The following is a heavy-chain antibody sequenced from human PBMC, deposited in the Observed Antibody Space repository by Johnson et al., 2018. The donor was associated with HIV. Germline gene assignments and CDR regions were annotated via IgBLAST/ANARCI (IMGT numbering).Heavy chain of an antibody. CDR2: ISWNSGSI. CDR1: GFTFRSYP. V-gene: IGHV3-9*01. D-gene: IGHD1-26*01. CDR3: AKDRGGSYLLFGAFDI. Sequence: EVQLVESGGGVVHPGRSLRLSCAASGFTFRSYPMNWVRQAPGKGLEWVSGISWNSGSIGYADSVKGRFTISRDNAKNSLYLQMNSLRAEDTALYYCAKDRGGSYLLFGAFDIWGQGTMVTVSS. J-gene: IGHJ3*02.